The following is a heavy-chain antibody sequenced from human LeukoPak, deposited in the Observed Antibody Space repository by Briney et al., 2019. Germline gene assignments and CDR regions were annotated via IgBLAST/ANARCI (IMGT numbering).Heavy chain of an antibody. J-gene: IGHJ3*02. V-gene: IGHV3-53*01. Sequence: GGSLRLSCAASGFTVSSNYMSWVRQAPGKGLEWVSVIYSGGSTYYADSVKGRFTISRDNAKNSLYLQMNSLRAEDTAVYYCVRAVPAAVLGAFDIWGQGTMVTVSS. CDR3: VRAVPAAVLGAFDI. CDR1: GFTVSSNY. CDR2: IYSGGST. D-gene: IGHD2-2*02.